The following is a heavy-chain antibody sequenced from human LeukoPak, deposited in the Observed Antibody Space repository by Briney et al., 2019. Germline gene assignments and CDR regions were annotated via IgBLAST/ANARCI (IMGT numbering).Heavy chain of an antibody. Sequence: GGSLRRSCAASGFTFSSVTMNWVRQAAGKGLGWVAYISSGSTNIQYADSVKGRFTISRDNAKNSLYLQMYSLRAEDTAVYYCAREGSIVPHQDLDYWGQGTLVTVSS. CDR3: AREGSIVPHQDLDY. J-gene: IGHJ4*02. D-gene: IGHD2-8*01. CDR1: GFTFSSVT. CDR2: ISSGSTNI. V-gene: IGHV3-21*05.